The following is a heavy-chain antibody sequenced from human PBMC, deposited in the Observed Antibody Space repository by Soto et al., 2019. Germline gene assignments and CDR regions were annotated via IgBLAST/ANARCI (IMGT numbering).Heavy chain of an antibody. CDR1: GASISSYY. CDR2: TYHRGTT. V-gene: IGHV4-59*13. Sequence: SETLSLTCTVSGASISSYYWSWIRQPPGKGLEWMGFTYHRGTTNYNPSLKSRVTIVVDTSKNQFSLRLRSVTAADTAVYFCAREVTGYSYGRFDYWGHGTPVTVSS. CDR3: AREVTGYSYGRFDY. D-gene: IGHD5-18*01. J-gene: IGHJ4*01.